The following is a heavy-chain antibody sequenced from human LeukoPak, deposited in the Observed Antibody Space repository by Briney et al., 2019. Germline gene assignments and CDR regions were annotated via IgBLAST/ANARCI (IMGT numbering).Heavy chain of an antibody. CDR3: TTVSGTSGGASHF. D-gene: IGHD6-25*01. V-gene: IGHV3-23*01. Sequence: GGSLRLSCAASGFSFSSYAMTWARQAPVKGLEWVSAISGDGTRTYYADSVKGRFTISRDNAENSLYLQMSSLRAEDTATYYCTTVSGTSGGASHFWGQGTLVTVSS. CDR1: GFSFSSYA. J-gene: IGHJ4*02. CDR2: ISGDGTRT.